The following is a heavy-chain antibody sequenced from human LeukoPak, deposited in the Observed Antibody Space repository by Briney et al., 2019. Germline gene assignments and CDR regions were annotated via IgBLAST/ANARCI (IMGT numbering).Heavy chain of an antibody. V-gene: IGHV3-23*01. J-gene: IGHJ4*02. CDR2: IAGTGGST. Sequence: GGSLRLSCAASGFTFNKYAMNWVRQPPGKGLEWVSSIAGTGGSTYYADSVKGRFIISRDNAKDSLYLQMNSLRVEDTAVYYCLRGDRRDYWGQGTLVTVSS. CDR1: GFTFNKYA. CDR3: LRGDRRDY.